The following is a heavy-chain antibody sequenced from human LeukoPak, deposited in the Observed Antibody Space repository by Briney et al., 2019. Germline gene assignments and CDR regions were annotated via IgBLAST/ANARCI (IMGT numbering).Heavy chain of an antibody. J-gene: IGHJ4*02. CDR2: IRYDGTNE. Sequence: GGSLRLSCAASGLIFSNYGMHWVRQAPGKGLEWVAFIRYDGTNEYYADSVMGRFTISRNNYKNMLYLQMNSLRADDTAVYYCAKLTGTTDDFDYWGQGTLVTVSS. V-gene: IGHV3-30*02. CDR1: GLIFSNYG. CDR3: AKLTGTTDDFDY. D-gene: IGHD1/OR15-1a*01.